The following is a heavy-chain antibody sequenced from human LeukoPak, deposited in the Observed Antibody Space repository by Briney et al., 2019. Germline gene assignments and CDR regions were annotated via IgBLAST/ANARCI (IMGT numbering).Heavy chain of an antibody. CDR2: IMPTLGTE. CDR3: ARETTEGAPIDY. J-gene: IGHJ4*02. V-gene: IGHV1-69*04. D-gene: IGHD1-26*01. Sequence: ASVKVSCKPSGDSFHSYAISWVRQAPGQELEWMGRIMPTLGTEDYAQKFQGRVTFTAEKSTRTIYMELGSLRSEDTAVYYCARETTEGAPIDYWGLGTLVTVSS. CDR1: GDSFHSYA.